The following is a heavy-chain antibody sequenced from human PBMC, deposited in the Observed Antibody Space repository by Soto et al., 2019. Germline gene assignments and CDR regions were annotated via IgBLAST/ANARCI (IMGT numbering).Heavy chain of an antibody. CDR1: GYTFTSYD. D-gene: IGHD2-2*01. CDR3: ARSQLPHPNAFDI. Sequence: EASVKVSCKASGYTFTSYDINWVRQATGQGLEWMGWMNPNSGNTGYAQKFQGRVTMTRNTSISTAYMELSSLRSEDTAVYYCARSQLPHPNAFDIWGQGTMDTVS. V-gene: IGHV1-8*01. J-gene: IGHJ3*02. CDR2: MNPNSGNT.